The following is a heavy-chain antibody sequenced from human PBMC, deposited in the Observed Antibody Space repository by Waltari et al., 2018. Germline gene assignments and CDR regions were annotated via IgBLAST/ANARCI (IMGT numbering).Heavy chain of an antibody. J-gene: IGHJ4*02. D-gene: IGHD3-16*01. V-gene: IGHV3-48*03. Sequence: EVQLVESGGGLVQPGGSLGLSFAALGFTSISYEMNWFRQAPGKGLGGVSYISSSGSTIYYADSVKGRFTISRDNAKNSLYLQMNSLRAEDTAVYYCARASPDGLGYWGQGTLVTVSS. CDR3: ARASPDGLGY. CDR2: ISSSGSTI. CDR1: GFTSISYE.